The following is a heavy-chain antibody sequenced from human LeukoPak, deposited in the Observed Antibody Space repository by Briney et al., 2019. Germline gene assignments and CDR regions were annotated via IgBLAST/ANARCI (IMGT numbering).Heavy chain of an antibody. CDR3: ARDIVSGSGSLDY. CDR1: RFSFSNYW. V-gene: IGHV3-74*01. J-gene: IGHJ4*02. Sequence: GGSLRLSCAASRFSFSNYWMHWVRQAPGKGLGWFSRVKSDGSNPSYADSVKGRFTISRDNAENMLYLQMNTLGAEDTAVYYCARDIVSGSGSLDYWGQGTLVTVSS. CDR2: VKSDGSNP. D-gene: IGHD3-10*01.